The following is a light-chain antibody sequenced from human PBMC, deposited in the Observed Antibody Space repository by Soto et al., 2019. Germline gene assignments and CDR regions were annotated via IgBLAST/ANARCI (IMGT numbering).Light chain of an antibody. Sequence: QSVLTQPPSVSGAPGQRVTISCTWSSSKIGAGYDVHWYQQLPGTAPKLLIYGNSNRPSGVPDRFSGSKSGTSASLAITGLQAEDEADYYCQSYDSRLSGWVFGGGTKLTVL. V-gene: IGLV1-40*01. J-gene: IGLJ3*02. CDR3: QSYDSRLSGWV. CDR1: SSKIGAGYD. CDR2: GNS.